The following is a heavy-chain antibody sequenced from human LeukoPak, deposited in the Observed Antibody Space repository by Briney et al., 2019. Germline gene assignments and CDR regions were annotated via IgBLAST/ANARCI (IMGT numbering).Heavy chain of an antibody. Sequence: ASVKVSCKASGGTFSSYEISWVRQAPGQGLEWMGWMNPNSGNTGYAQKFQGRVTITRNTSISTAYMELSSLRSEDTAVYYCARGSTFGYDYYYYMDVWGKGTTVTVSS. CDR3: ARGSTFGYDYYYYMDV. V-gene: IGHV1-8*03. CDR1: GGTFSSYE. D-gene: IGHD3-10*01. CDR2: MNPNSGNT. J-gene: IGHJ6*03.